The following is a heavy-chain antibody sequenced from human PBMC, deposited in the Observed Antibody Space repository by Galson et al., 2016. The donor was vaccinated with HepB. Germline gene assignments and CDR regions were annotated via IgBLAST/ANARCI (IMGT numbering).Heavy chain of an antibody. CDR2: MHFGGST. D-gene: IGHD1-26*01. J-gene: IGHJ4*02. CDR3: ARADSGPYRHSFDY. Sequence: SETLSLTCSVSGDSITSTSHCWGWIRQTPGKGLEWIVSMHFGGSTFYNPSLRSRVTVPVDTSRNQFSLKLTSVTAADTAAYYCARADSGPYRHSFDYWGQGTLVTVSS. CDR1: GDSITSTSHC. V-gene: IGHV4-39*01.